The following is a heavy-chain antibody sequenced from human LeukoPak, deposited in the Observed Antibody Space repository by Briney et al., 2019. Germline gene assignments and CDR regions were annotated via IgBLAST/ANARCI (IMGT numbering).Heavy chain of an antibody. CDR2: ISGSGGST. V-gene: IGHV3-23*01. Sequence: GGSLRLSCAASGFTFSSYAMSWVRQAPGKGLEWVSAISGSGGSTYYADSVKGRFTISRDNSKNTLYLQMNSLRAEDTAVYYCAKIWGLRGYYDSSGPFDYWGQGTLVTVSS. J-gene: IGHJ4*02. CDR1: GFTFSSYA. D-gene: IGHD3-22*01. CDR3: AKIWGLRGYYDSSGPFDY.